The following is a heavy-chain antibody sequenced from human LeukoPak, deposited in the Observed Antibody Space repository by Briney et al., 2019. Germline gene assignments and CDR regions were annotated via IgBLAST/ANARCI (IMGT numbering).Heavy chain of an antibody. CDR1: GYTFTSYA. V-gene: IGHV7-4-1*02. D-gene: IGHD3-22*01. CDR3: ARGFGFYDSSGYLTFDY. Sequence: GASVKVSCKASGYTFTSYAMSWVRQAPGQGLEWMGWINTNTGNPTYAQGFTGRFVFSLDTSVSTAYLQISSLKAEDTAVYYCARGFGFYDSSGYLTFDYWGQGTLVTVSS. J-gene: IGHJ4*02. CDR2: INTNTGNP.